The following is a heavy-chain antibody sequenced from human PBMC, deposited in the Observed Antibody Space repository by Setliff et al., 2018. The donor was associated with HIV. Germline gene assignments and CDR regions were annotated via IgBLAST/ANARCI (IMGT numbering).Heavy chain of an antibody. V-gene: IGHV4-34*01. D-gene: IGHD2-8*01. J-gene: IGHJ4*01. CDR2: INHSGRA. Sequence: PSETLSLTCAVYGESFSGYYWSWIRQPAGKGLEWLGEINHSGRAKYNPSLESRASISADTSKNQFSLRLTSVTAADTAVYYCARGAPYCNHGICHLFDYWGHGILVTVSS. CDR1: GESFSGYY. CDR3: ARGAPYCNHGICHLFDY.